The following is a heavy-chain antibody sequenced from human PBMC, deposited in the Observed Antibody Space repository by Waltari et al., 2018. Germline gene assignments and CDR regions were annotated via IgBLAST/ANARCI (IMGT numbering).Heavy chain of an antibody. D-gene: IGHD2-15*01. CDR2: ISYDGSNK. CDR3: ASEIVVVVDY. V-gene: IGHV3-30-3*01. J-gene: IGHJ4*02. CDR1: GFTFSSHA. Sequence: QVQLVESGGGVVQPGRSLRLSCAASGFTFSSHAMHWARQAPGKGLEWVAVISYDGSNKYYADSVKGRFTISRDNSKNTLYLQMNSLRAEDTAVYYCASEIVVVVDYWGQGTLVTVSS.